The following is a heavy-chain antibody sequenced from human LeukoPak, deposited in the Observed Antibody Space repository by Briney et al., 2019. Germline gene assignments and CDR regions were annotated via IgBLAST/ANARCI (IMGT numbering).Heavy chain of an antibody. CDR2: INHSGST. CDR3: VREIIAARGSFDY. Sequence: SETLSLTCAVYGGSFSGYYWSWIRQPPGKGLEWIGEINHSGSTNYNPSLKSRVTISVDTSKNQLSLKLNSVTAADTAVCYCVREIIAARGSFDYWGQGTLVTVSS. CDR1: GGSFSGYY. V-gene: IGHV4-34*01. J-gene: IGHJ4*02. D-gene: IGHD3-16*01.